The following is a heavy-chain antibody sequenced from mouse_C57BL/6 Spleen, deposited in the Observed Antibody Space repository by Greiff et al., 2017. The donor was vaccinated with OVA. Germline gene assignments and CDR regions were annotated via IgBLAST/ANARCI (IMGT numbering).Heavy chain of an antibody. CDR3: ARGDYYGSSSWYFDV. V-gene: IGHV1-55*01. D-gene: IGHD1-1*01. CDR1: GYTFTSYW. J-gene: IGHJ1*03. CDR2: IYPGSGST. Sequence: QVQLQQPGAELVKPGASVKMSCKASGYTFTSYWITWVKQRPGQGLAWIGDIYPGSGSTNYNEKFKSKATLTVDTSSSTAYMQLSSLTSEDSAVYYCARGDYYGSSSWYFDVWGTGTTVTVSS.